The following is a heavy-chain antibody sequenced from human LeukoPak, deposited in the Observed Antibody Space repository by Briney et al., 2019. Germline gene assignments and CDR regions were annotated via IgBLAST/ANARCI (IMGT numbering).Heavy chain of an antibody. J-gene: IGHJ3*02. Sequence: RGESLKISCEGSGYSFTSYWISWVRQMPGKGLEWMGRIDPSDSYTNYSPSFQGHVTISADKSISTAYLQWSSLKASDTAMYYCARPLPGWELRSGDFDIWGQGTMVTVSS. V-gene: IGHV5-10-1*01. D-gene: IGHD1-26*01. CDR1: GYSFTSYW. CDR3: ARPLPGWELRSGDFDI. CDR2: IDPSDSYT.